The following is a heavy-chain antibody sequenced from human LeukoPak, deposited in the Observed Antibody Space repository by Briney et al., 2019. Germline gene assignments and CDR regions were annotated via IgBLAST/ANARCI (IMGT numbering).Heavy chain of an antibody. J-gene: IGHJ4*02. CDR1: GYTFTSYG. CDR3: ARVDGSPDY. CDR2: VNLKSGYT. V-gene: IGHV1-8*03. D-gene: IGHD2-15*01. Sequence: ASVKVSCKASGYTFTSYGISWVRQAPGQGLEWMGWVNLKSGYTGYAQKFQGRLTITRDTSINTAYMELSSLRSEDTAVYYCARVDGSPDYWGQGTLVTVST.